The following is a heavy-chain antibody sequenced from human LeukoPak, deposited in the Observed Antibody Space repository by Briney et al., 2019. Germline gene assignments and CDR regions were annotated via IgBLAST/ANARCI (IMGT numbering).Heavy chain of an antibody. CDR2: ISGSGGST. D-gene: IGHD3-10*01. CDR1: GIAFSTYA. J-gene: IGHJ4*02. V-gene: IGHV3-23*01. Sequence: GGSLRLSCAASGIAFSTYAMSWVRQAPGKGLEWVSAISGSGGSTYYADSVKGRFTISRDNSKNTLYLQMNSLRAEDTAVYYCAKDLYGSGSYYSDWGQGTLVTVSS. CDR3: AKDLYGSGSYYSD.